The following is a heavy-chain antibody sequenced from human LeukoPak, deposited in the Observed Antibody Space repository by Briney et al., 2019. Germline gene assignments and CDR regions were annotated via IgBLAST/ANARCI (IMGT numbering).Heavy chain of an antibody. D-gene: IGHD5-24*01. Sequence: GGSLRLSCAASGFTFSSYWMSWVRQAPGKGLEWVANMNQDGSEKYYVDSVKGRFTISRDNAKNSLYLQMNNLRAEDTAVYYCAREWRAFDIWGQGTMVTVSS. CDR2: MNQDGSEK. CDR3: AREWRAFDI. V-gene: IGHV3-7*01. CDR1: GFTFSSYW. J-gene: IGHJ3*02.